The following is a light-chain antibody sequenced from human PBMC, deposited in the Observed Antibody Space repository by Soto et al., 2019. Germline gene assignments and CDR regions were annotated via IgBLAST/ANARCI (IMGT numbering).Light chain of an antibody. V-gene: IGKV2-28*01. CDR1: QSLLHSNGYNY. CDR2: LGS. CDR3: MQALQTRLT. Sequence: DIEMTQSPLSLPVTPGEPASISCRSSQSLLHSNGYNYLDWYLQKPGQSPQLLIYLGSNRASGVPDRFSGSGSGTDFTLKISRVEAEDVGVYYCMQALQTRLTFGGGTKVEIK. J-gene: IGKJ4*01.